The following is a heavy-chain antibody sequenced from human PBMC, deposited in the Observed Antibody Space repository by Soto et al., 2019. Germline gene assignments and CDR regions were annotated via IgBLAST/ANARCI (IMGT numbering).Heavy chain of an antibody. CDR1: GFTFSTYW. D-gene: IGHD2-2*01. CDR2: INSDASHT. CDR3: VSDGHCSTASCYGNWFDP. J-gene: IGHJ5*02. V-gene: IGHV3-74*01. Sequence: EVQLVESGGGLVQPGGSLRLSGAASGFTFSTYWMHWIRQVPGKGLEWVLRINSDASHTYYADSVKGRFTISRDNAKNALHWVMNSLRAEDPAVYYCVSDGHCSTASCYGNWFDPWGQGTLVTVSS.